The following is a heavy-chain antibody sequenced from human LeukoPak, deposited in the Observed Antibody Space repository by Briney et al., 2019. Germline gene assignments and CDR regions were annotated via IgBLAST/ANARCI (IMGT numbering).Heavy chain of an antibody. CDR1: GYTFTSYD. Sequence: ASVKVSCKASGYTFTSYDINWVRQATGQGLEWMGWMNPNSGNTGYAQKFQGRVTITRNTSINTAYMELSSLRSEDTAVYYCARGVRPCSSTSCYGVDYWGQGTLVTVSS. D-gene: IGHD2-2*01. CDR3: ARGVRPCSSTSCYGVDY. J-gene: IGHJ4*02. CDR2: MNPNSGNT. V-gene: IGHV1-8*03.